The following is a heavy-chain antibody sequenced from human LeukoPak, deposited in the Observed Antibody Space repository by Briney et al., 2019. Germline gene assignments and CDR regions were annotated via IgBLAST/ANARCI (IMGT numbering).Heavy chain of an antibody. CDR2: ISVYNGNT. Sequence: ASVTVSFKASGYAFTNYAISWGRQAPGQGLGWMGWISVYNGNTNYAQKLQGRVTITADTSTTTAYMELRSLRSDDTAVYYCARGYCSSATCRHFDYWGQGALVTVS. D-gene: IGHD2-2*01. CDR3: ARGYCSSATCRHFDY. V-gene: IGHV1-18*01. CDR1: GYAFTNYA. J-gene: IGHJ4*02.